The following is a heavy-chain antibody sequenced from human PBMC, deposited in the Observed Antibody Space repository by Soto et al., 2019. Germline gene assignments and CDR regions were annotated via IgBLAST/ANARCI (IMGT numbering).Heavy chain of an antibody. V-gene: IGHV4-39*01. CDR3: ARLGGYVSVGYYYLWDS. D-gene: IGHD3-22*01. CDR2: INHSGST. Sequence: SETLSLTCRVSDGSMNSDSSYWGWIRQPPGKGLEWIGVINHSGSTYHNLSLKGRVTMSVDASRNQFSLKLTSMAAADTAVYYCARLGGYVSVGYYYLWDSWGQGTLVTVSS. CDR1: DGSMNSDSSY. J-gene: IGHJ4*02.